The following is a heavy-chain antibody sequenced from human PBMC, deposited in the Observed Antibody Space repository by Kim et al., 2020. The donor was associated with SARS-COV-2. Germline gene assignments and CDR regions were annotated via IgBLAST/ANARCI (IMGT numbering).Heavy chain of an antibody. J-gene: IGHJ4*02. CDR1: GFTFSSYW. D-gene: IGHD6-19*01. CDR3: ARDYSPRSAWYFVFDY. V-gene: IGHV3-7*01. CDR2: IKQDGSEK. Sequence: GGSLRLSCAASGFTFSSYWMSWVRQAPGKGLEWVANIKQDGSEKYYVDSVKGRFTISRDNAKNSLYLQMNSLRAEDTAVYYCARDYSPRSAWYFVFDYWGQGTLVTVSS.